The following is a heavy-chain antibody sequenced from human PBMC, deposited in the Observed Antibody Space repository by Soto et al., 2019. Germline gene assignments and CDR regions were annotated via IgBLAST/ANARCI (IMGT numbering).Heavy chain of an antibody. CDR2: IIPIFGTA. V-gene: IGHV1-69*13. CDR3: WTYDFPLGMGYYYYGMDV. CDR1: GGTFSSYA. J-gene: IGHJ6*02. Sequence: ASVKVSCKASGGTFSSYAISWVRQAPGQGLEWMGGIIPIFGTANYAQKFQGRVTITADESTSTAYMELSSLRSEDTAVYYCWTYDFPLGMGYYYYGMDVWGQGTTVTVSS. D-gene: IGHD3-3*01.